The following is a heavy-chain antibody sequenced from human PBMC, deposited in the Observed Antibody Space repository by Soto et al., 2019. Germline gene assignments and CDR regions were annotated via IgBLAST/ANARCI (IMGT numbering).Heavy chain of an antibody. D-gene: IGHD3-10*01. J-gene: IGHJ4*02. Sequence: GASVKVSCKASGYTFTNYAISWVLQAPGQGLEWMGWISAYNGNTNYAQKLQGRVTMTTDTSTSSASMELRSLRSDDTAVYYCARAWFGDFVYYFDYWGQGTLVTVSS. CDR1: GYTFTNYA. V-gene: IGHV1-18*01. CDR2: ISAYNGNT. CDR3: ARAWFGDFVYYFDY.